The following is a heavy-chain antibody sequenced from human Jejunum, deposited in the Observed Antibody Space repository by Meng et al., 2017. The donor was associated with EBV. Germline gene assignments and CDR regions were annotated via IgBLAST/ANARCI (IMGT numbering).Heavy chain of an antibody. Sequence: LQLTESGPGLVKPSETLSLTCTVSGGPISSSSYYWGWIRQPPGKGLEWIGTYYNSGSTYYNPSLKSRVTISVDTSKNQFSLKLISVTAADTAAYYCARQGPSGRTFDYWGQGTLVTVSS. CDR2: YYNSGST. J-gene: IGHJ4*02. CDR3: ARQGPSGRTFDY. V-gene: IGHV4-39*01. D-gene: IGHD1-26*01. CDR1: GGPISSSSYY.